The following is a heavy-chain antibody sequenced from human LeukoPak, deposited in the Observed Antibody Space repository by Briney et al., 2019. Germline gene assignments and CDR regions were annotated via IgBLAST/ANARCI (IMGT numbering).Heavy chain of an antibody. Sequence: PSETLSLTCTVSGGSIISSTWWSWVRQPPGKGLEWVGYIYYSGSTNYNPSLKSRVTISVDTSKNQFSLKLSSVTAADTAVYYCARGSTSYPYYFDYWGQGTLVTVSS. CDR3: ARGSTSYPYYFDY. D-gene: IGHD2-2*01. J-gene: IGHJ4*02. CDR1: GGSIISSTW. V-gene: IGHV4-4*02. CDR2: IYYSGST.